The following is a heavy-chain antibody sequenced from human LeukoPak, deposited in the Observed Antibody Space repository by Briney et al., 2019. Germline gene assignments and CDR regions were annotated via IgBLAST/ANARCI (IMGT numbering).Heavy chain of an antibody. V-gene: IGHV4-61*02. CDR2: IYTSGST. J-gene: IGHJ4*02. D-gene: IGHD3-22*01. Sequence: PSETLSLTCGVSGGSISSSDYSWSWIRQPPGKGLEWIGRIYTSGSTNYNPSLKSRVTISVDTSKNQFSLKLSSVTAADTAVYYCARSRYYYDSSGYPHVGNFDYWGQGTLVTVSS. CDR3: ARSRYYYDSSGYPHVGNFDY. CDR1: GGSISSSDYS.